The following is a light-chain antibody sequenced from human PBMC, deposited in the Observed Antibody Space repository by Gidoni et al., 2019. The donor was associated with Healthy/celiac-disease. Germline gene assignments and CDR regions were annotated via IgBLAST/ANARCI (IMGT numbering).Light chain of an antibody. CDR1: SSDVGGYNY. CDR3: CSYAGSYTFE. CDR2: DVS. J-gene: IGLJ1*01. V-gene: IGLV2-11*01. Sequence: QSALTQPRSVSGSPGQAVTSSCTGTSSDVGGYNYVSWYQQHPGKAPKLMIYDVSKRPSGVPDRFSGSKSGNTASLTISGLQAEDEADYDCCSYAGSYTFEVGTGTKVTVL.